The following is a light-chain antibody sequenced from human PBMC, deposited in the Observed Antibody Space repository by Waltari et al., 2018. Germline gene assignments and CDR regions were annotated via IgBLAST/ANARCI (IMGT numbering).Light chain of an antibody. V-gene: IGLV1-44*01. J-gene: IGLJ3*02. Sequence: QSVLTQPPSASGTPGQRVTISCSGSSSNIGSKTVNWYQQLPGSAPKLLIYIDDQRPSGVPDRFSGSKSGTSASLAISRLQSQDEADYYCAAWDDSLNAWVFGGGTKLTVL. CDR1: SSNIGSKT. CDR2: IDD. CDR3: AAWDDSLNAWV.